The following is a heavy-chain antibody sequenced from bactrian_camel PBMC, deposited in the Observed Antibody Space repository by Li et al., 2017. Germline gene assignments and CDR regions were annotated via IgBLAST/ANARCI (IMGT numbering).Heavy chain of an antibody. CDR1: GFTFQSHY. V-gene: IGHV3S1*01. Sequence: VQLVESGGGLVEPGDSLRLTCKASGFTFQSHYMYWLRQAPGKELEGIAGVTTFGRPVDYAESVKGRFTISVDMAKNTMYLDTNNLKPEDTATYTCMASRYSTLASMCKGADVGYWGLGTQVTVS. D-gene: IGHD4*01. J-gene: IGHJ6*01. CDR3: MASRYSTLASMCKGADVGY. CDR2: VTTFGRPV.